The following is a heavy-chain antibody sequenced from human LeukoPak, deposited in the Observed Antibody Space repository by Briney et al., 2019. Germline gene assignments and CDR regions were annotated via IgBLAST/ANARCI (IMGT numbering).Heavy chain of an antibody. Sequence: APVKLSCKASGYTVTSYYMHWVRQAPGQGLKWMEIIIPSGGSISYEQKYQGRFTMTRDTSTSTVDMELSSLRSEDTAVYDCARWVMDAFCVWGQGTIVT. J-gene: IGHJ3*01. V-gene: IGHV1-46*01. CDR3: ARWVMDAFCV. CDR2: IIPSGGSI. D-gene: IGHD3-16*01. CDR1: GYTVTSYY.